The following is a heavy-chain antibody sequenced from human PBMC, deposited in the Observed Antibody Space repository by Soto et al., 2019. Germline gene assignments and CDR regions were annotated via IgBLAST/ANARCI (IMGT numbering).Heavy chain of an antibody. D-gene: IGHD6-13*01. CDR1: GDSVSSGTYY. V-gene: IGHV4-61*01. J-gene: IGHJ4*02. CDR2: IYYNGIT. CDR3: STSSGYCSSRTCLLGQCDY. Sequence: SETLSLTCTVSGDSVSSGTYYWSWIRQSPQKGLEWIGYIYYNGITKYNPSLRSRVTISADTSKNQFSLNLDSVTAADTAVYYCSTSSGYCSSRTCLLGQCDYLGPRTLGAVSS.